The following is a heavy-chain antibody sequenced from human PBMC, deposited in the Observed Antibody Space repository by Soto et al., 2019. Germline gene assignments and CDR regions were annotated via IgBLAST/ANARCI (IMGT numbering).Heavy chain of an antibody. CDR3: ARGDSTDCSNGVCSFFYNHDMDV. CDR2: INPKSGGT. V-gene: IGHV1-2*04. D-gene: IGHD2-8*01. J-gene: IGHJ6*02. CDR1: GYSFTDYH. Sequence: ASVKVSCKASGYSFTDYHIHWVRQAPGQGLEWLGRINPKSGGTSTAQKFQGWVTMTTDTSISTASMELTRLTSDDKAIYYCARGDSTDCSNGVCSFFYNHDMDVWGQGTTVTVSS.